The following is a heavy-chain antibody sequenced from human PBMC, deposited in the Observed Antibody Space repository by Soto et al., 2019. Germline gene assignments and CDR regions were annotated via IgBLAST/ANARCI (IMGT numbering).Heavy chain of an antibody. Sequence: QVQLVQSGAEVKKPGASVKVSCKASGYTFTGYYMHWVRQAPGQGLEWLGWINPNSGGTNYAQKLQGWVTMTSDTSISTAYMELSRLRSDDTAVYYCARGGYSGYGYYYYMDVWGKGTTVTVSS. CDR3: ARGGYSGYGYYYYMDV. V-gene: IGHV1-2*04. J-gene: IGHJ6*03. CDR1: GYTFTGYY. CDR2: INPNSGGT. D-gene: IGHD5-12*01.